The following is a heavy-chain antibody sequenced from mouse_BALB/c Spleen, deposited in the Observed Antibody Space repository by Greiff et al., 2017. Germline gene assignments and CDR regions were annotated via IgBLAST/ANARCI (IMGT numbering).Heavy chain of an antibody. V-gene: IGHV1-82*01. Sequence: QVQLQQSGPELVKPGASVKISCKASGYAFSSSWMNWVKQRPGQGLEWIGRIYPGDGDTNYNGKFKGKDTLTADKSSSTAYMQLSSLTSVDSAVYFCARQGEGYDRGRYYYAMDYWGQGTSVTVSS. J-gene: IGHJ4*01. CDR2: IYPGDGDT. CDR1: GYAFSSSW. D-gene: IGHD2-2*01. CDR3: ARQGEGYDRGRYYYAMDY.